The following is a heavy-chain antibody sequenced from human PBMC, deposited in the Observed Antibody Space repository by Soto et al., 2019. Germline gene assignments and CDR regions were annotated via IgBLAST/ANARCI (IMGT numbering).Heavy chain of an antibody. CDR2: ISGYNGDT. J-gene: IGHJ5*02. Sequence: QAQLVQSGVEVKKPGASVKVSCKASGYTFSNYGVSWVRQAPGQGLEWMGWISGYNGDTKYSQRLQGRVTLTTDTSTSTAYMELRSLRSDDTAVYYCARELGYCSASCLGWFDAWGQGTLVIVSS. CDR3: ARELGYCSASCLGWFDA. CDR1: GYTFSNYG. V-gene: IGHV1-18*01. D-gene: IGHD2-15*01.